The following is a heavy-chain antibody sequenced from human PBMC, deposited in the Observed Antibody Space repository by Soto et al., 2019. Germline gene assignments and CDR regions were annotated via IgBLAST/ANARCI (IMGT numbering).Heavy chain of an antibody. D-gene: IGHD1-26*01. V-gene: IGHV1-18*03. Sequence: QVQLVQSGAEVKKPGASVRVSCKTSGYTFINYGITWVRQAPGQGLEWMGWLSAYNGDTSSSEKLQDRFTMTTDTSTNTVYMDLRSLTSADMAVYYCARWSSIVGGAEALDVWGQGTMVIVSS. CDR2: LSAYNGDT. CDR3: ARWSSIVGGAEALDV. CDR1: GYTFINYG. J-gene: IGHJ3*01.